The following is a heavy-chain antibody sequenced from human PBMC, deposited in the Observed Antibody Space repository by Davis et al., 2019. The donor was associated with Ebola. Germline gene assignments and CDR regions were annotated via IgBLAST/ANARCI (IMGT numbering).Heavy chain of an antibody. V-gene: IGHV3-38-3*01. CDR3: VKGSGSYFNYYGMDV. CDR1: GFTVSSNE. J-gene: IGHJ6*02. Sequence: GESLKISCAASGFTVSSNEMSWVRQAPGKGLEWVSSISGGSTYYADSVKGRFTISRDSSKNTLHLQMSSLRAEDMAVYYCVKGSGSYFNYYGMDVWGQGTTVTVSS. D-gene: IGHD3-10*01. CDR2: ISGGST.